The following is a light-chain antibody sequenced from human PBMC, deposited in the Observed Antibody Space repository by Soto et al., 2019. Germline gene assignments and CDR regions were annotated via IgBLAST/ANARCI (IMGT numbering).Light chain of an antibody. J-gene: IGKJ4*01. CDR3: QQYDSSPPFALT. V-gene: IGKV3-20*01. Sequence: EIVLTQSPGTLSLSPGERATLSCRASQSVSISYLAWYQQRPGQAPRLLIYGASSRATGIPDRFSGSGYGTDFTLTINRLEPEDFAVYYCQQYDSSPPFALTFGGGTKADIK. CDR1: QSVSISY. CDR2: GAS.